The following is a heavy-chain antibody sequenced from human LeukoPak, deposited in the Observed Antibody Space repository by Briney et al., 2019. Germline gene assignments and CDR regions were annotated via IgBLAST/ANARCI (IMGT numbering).Heavy chain of an antibody. CDR3: ARRQNNYDSSAYILDY. CDR1: GGSISSSGYY. V-gene: IGHV4-39*01. J-gene: IGHJ4*02. D-gene: IGHD3-22*01. Sequence: PSETLSLTCTVSGGSISSSGYYWVWIRQPPGKGLEWIGSIYYSGSTYYNPALKSRVTISVYTSKNQFSLHLSSVTAADTAVYYCARRQNNYDSSAYILDYWGQGTLVTVSS. CDR2: IYYSGST.